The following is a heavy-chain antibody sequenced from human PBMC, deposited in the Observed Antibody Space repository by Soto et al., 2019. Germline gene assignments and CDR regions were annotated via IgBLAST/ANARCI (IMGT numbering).Heavy chain of an antibody. CDR3: ARERYCGGGSCYPSYYYYGMDV. J-gene: IGHJ6*02. CDR1: KFTFSTYW. D-gene: IGHD2-15*01. V-gene: IGHV3-7*01. Sequence: EVQLVESGGGLVQPGGSLRLSCAASKFTFSTYWMSWVRQAPGKGLQWVATIKQDGSEENYVDSVKGRFTISRHNAKNSLYLQMNSLRAEDTAVYYCARERYCGGGSCYPSYYYYGMDVWGQGTTVTVSS. CDR2: IKQDGSEE.